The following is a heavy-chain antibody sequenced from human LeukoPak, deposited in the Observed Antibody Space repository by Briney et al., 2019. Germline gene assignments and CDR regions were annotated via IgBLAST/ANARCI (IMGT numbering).Heavy chain of an antibody. CDR1: GFTFSDYA. CDR2: ITGGGST. D-gene: IGHD6-19*01. J-gene: IGHJ4*02. Sequence: GGSLRLSCAAPGFTFSDYAMSWVRQAPGKGPEWVSAITGGGSTYHADSVKGRFTISRDNSKNTLYLQMNSLRAEDTAVYYCAKDHSGWDDYWGQGTLVTVSS. CDR3: AKDHSGWDDY. V-gene: IGHV3-23*01.